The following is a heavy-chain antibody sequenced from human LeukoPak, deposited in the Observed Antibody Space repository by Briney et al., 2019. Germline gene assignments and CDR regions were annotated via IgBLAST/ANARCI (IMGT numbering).Heavy chain of an antibody. D-gene: IGHD2-2*02. CDR2: ISSSGSTI. CDR3: ERVHCSSTSCYRGHFDY. V-gene: IGHV3-11*01. CDR1: GFTFSDYY. J-gene: IGHJ4*02. Sequence: GGSLRLSCAASGFTFSDYYMSWIRQAPGKGLEWVSYISSSGSTIYYADSVKGRFTISRDNAKNSLYLQMNSLRAEDTAVYYCERVHCSSTSCYRGHFDYWGQGTLVTVSS.